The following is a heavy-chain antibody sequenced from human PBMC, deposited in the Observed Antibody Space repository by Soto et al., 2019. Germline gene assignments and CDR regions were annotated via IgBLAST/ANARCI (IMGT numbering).Heavy chain of an antibody. CDR1: GGSISSSNYY. V-gene: IGHV4-39*02. CDR3: APLPHSGDPNAGF. J-gene: IGHJ4*02. CDR2: IYYSGST. D-gene: IGHD4-17*01. Sequence: QLQLQESGPGLVKPSETLSLTCTVSGGSISSSNYYWGWIRQPPGKGLEWIGSIYYSGSTYYNSSLTSGDTTSLDTPKKPCSPWRSSLSAPDTRVYNSAPLPHSGDPNAGFGGQGPLVTASP.